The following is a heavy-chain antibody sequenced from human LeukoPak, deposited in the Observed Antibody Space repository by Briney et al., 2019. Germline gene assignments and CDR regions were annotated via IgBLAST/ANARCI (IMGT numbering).Heavy chain of an antibody. V-gene: IGHV4-59*12. CDR2: IYHSGST. Sequence: PSETLSLTCTVSGGSISSDYWSWIRQPPGKGLEWIGYIYHSGSTNYNPSLKSRVTISVDTSKNQFSLKLSSVTAADTAVYYCARKSSSWTWGQGTLVTVSS. J-gene: IGHJ5*02. D-gene: IGHD6-13*01. CDR1: GGSISSDY. CDR3: ARKSSSWT.